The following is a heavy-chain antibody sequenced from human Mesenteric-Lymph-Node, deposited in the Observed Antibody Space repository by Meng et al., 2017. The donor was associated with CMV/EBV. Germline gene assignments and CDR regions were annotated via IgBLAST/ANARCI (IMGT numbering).Heavy chain of an antibody. CDR3: ARDGNYHGSGSRF. CDR2: ISPSSSTI. J-gene: IGHJ4*02. D-gene: IGHD3-10*01. CDR1: GFTFGDSY. V-gene: IGHV3-11*01. Sequence: AASGFTFGDSYMSWIRQAPGKALEWVSYISPSSSTIRYADSVQGRFTISRDNAKNSLYLQMSSLRDDDTAVYYCARDGNYHGSGSRFWGQGTLVTVSS.